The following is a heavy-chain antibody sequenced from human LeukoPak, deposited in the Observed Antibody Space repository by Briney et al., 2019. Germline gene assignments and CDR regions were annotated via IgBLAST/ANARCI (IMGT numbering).Heavy chain of an antibody. CDR2: INPKNGGT. Sequence: ASVKVSCKTSGYTFSDYHIHWVRQAPGQGFEWVGWINPKNGGTTYAEKFEGRVTMTRDMSIRTAYMEVSGLTFDDTAMYFCARVRGANNWYDPWGQGTLVTVSS. CDR3: ARVRGANNWYDP. CDR1: GYTFSDYH. J-gene: IGHJ5*02. D-gene: IGHD4/OR15-4a*01. V-gene: IGHV1-2*02.